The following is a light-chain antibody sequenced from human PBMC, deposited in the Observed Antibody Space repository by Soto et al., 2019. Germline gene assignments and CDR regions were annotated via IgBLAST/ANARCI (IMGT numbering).Light chain of an antibody. CDR1: SSNIGSNT. CDR2: SNN. V-gene: IGLV1-44*01. Sequence: QSFLSQPPSASGTPVQRVTISCSGSSSNIGSNTVKWYQQLPVTAPKLLIYSNNQLPSWVPDRFSCSKSGTSASLAIIGLQSEDEDDYYCASWDDRLXGFVVGTGTKVXV. J-gene: IGLJ1*01. CDR3: ASWDDRLXGFV.